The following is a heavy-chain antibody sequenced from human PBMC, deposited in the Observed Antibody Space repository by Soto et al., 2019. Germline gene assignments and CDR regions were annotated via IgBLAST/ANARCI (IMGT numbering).Heavy chain of an antibody. Sequence: GGALRLSCAASGFPVSTYTMNLVRQSPGKGLEWISSISIGSSYIYYAGSVKGRFTISRENAKNSLFLQINSLRADDTAVYYCARDILSGGANHDSWDQGTKVTVSS. J-gene: IGHJ5*01. D-gene: IGHD3-10*01. CDR3: ARDILSGGANHDS. CDR2: ISIGSSYI. CDR1: GFPVSTYT. V-gene: IGHV3-21*01.